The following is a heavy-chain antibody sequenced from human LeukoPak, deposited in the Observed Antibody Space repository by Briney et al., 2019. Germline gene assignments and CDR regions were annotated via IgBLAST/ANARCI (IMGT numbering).Heavy chain of an antibody. Sequence: ASVEVSCKTSGYSFILYGISWVRQAPGQGPEWMGWISTSTGDTKYTQKFQGRVTLTTDTSTSTAYMELSSLRSDDTAVYYCARSVDFWSGYSFDYWGQGTLVTVSS. D-gene: IGHD3-3*01. CDR1: GYSFILYG. J-gene: IGHJ4*02. V-gene: IGHV1-18*01. CDR3: ARSVDFWSGYSFDY. CDR2: ISTSTGDT.